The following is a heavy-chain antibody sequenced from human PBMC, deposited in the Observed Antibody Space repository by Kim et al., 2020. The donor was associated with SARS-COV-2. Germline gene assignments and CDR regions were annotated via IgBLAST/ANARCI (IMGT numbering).Heavy chain of an antibody. Sequence: GESLKISCKGSGFSSSNYWIGWVRQMPGEGLELMGIIYLGDSDTRYSPSFQGQVTISADKSISAAYLQWTSLKASDTAMYYCARGGTDGYRYFDYWGQGALVTVSS. CDR3: ARGGTDGYRYFDY. V-gene: IGHV5-51*01. CDR2: IYLGDSDT. CDR1: GFSSSNYW. D-gene: IGHD5-12*01. J-gene: IGHJ4*02.